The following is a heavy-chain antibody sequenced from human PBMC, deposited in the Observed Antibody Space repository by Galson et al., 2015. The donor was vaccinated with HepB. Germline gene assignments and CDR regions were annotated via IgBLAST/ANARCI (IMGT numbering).Heavy chain of an antibody. Sequence: SVKVSCKASGYTFTNYYIHWVRQAPGQGLEWMGRINPRNGDTIYAPNFQGRVTLTRDTSISTAYMELSRLTSDDTAVFYCAKRRGSGNWFDPWGQGSLVTVSS. V-gene: IGHV1-2*06. CDR3: AKRRGSGNWFDP. CDR1: GYTFTNYY. D-gene: IGHD6-25*01. CDR2: INPRNGDT. J-gene: IGHJ5*02.